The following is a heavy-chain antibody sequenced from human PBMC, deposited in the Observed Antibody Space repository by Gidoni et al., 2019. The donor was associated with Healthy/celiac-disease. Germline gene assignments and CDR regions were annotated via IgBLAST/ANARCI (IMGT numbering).Heavy chain of an antibody. J-gene: IGHJ5*02. CDR1: GFTFSSYS. CDR2: ISSSSSTI. V-gene: IGHV3-48*02. D-gene: IGHD3-16*02. CDR3: ARDKKAAEISYNWFDP. Sequence: EVQLVESGGGLVQPGGSLRLSCAASGFTFSSYSMNWVRQAPGKGLEWVSYISSSSSTIYYADSVKGRFTISRDNAKNSLYLQMNSLRDEDTAVYYCARDKKAAEISYNWFDPWGQGTLVTVSS.